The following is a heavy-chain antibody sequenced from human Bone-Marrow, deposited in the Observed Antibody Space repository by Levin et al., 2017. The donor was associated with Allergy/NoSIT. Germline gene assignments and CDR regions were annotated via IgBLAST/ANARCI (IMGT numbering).Heavy chain of an antibody. D-gene: IGHD3-16*01. J-gene: IGHJ5*02. CDR1: GGSMSNKW. Sequence: SCAVSGGSMSNKWWTWVRQPPGKGLEWIGEIYHGGGSKHNPSLKSRVTLSIDRSKNQFSLTLSAVTVADTAVYYCARGGSWGWLDPWGQGTLVIVSS. CDR3: ARGGSWGWLDP. V-gene: IGHV4-4*02. CDR2: IYHGGGS.